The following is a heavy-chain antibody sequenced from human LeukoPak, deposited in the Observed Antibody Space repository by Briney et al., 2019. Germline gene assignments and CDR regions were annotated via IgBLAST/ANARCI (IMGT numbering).Heavy chain of an antibody. CDR3: ARYSILVAGRPQRSFGY. CDR1: GYTFTSYD. J-gene: IGHJ4*02. Sequence: ASVKVSCKASGYTFTSYDINWVRQATGQGLEWMGWMNPNSGNTGYAQRFQGRITITRNASISTAYMELSSLRSEDTAVYYCARYSILVAGRPQRSFGYWGLGTLVTVSS. CDR2: MNPNSGNT. V-gene: IGHV1-8*03. D-gene: IGHD6-19*01.